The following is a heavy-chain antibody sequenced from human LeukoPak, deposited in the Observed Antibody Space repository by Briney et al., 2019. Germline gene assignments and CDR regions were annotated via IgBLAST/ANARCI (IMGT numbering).Heavy chain of an antibody. CDR1: GFTFSDYY. D-gene: IGHD2-2*01. J-gene: IGHJ4*02. Sequence: GGSLRLSCEVSGFTFSDYYLSWIRQAPGKGLEWLSYISSTGGTIFYADSVRGRFTISRDNAKKSLYLEMNSLRAEDTAVYYCARGEYQLPGDYWGQGTLVTVSS. CDR2: ISSTGGTI. V-gene: IGHV3-11*01. CDR3: ARGEYQLPGDY.